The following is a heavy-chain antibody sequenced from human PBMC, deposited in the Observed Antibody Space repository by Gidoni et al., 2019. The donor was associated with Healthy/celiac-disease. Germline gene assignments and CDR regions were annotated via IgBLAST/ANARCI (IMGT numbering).Heavy chain of an antibody. V-gene: IGHV3-20*01. J-gene: IGHJ3*02. CDR2: INWNGGST. CDR1: GFTFDDYG. CDR3: ARDGGIAAHQGAFDI. D-gene: IGHD6-6*01. Sequence: EVQLVESGGGVVRPGGSLRLYCAASGFTFDDYGMSWVRQAPGKGLEWVSGINWNGGSTGYADSVKGRCTISRDNAKNSLYLQMNSLRAEDTALYHCARDGGIAAHQGAFDIWGQGTMVTVSS.